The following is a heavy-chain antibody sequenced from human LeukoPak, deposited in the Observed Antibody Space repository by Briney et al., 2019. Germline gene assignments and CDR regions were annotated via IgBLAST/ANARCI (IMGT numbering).Heavy chain of an antibody. CDR3: AKTSGSYFVLGAFDI. Sequence: SETLSLTCTVSGGSISSGGYYWSWIRQHPGKGLEWIGYTYYSGSTYYNPSLKSRVTISVDTSKNQFSLKLSSVTAADTAVYYCAKTSGSYFVLGAFDIWGQGTMVTVSS. D-gene: IGHD1-26*01. J-gene: IGHJ3*02. CDR2: TYYSGST. V-gene: IGHV4-31*03. CDR1: GGSISSGGYY.